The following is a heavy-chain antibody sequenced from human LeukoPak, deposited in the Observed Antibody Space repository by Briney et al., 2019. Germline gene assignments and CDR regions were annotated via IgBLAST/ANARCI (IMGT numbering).Heavy chain of an antibody. CDR3: ARDESRGNLVTAPDY. D-gene: IGHD2-21*02. CDR2: ISSSSSYI. J-gene: IGHJ4*02. Sequence: GGSLRLSCAASGCTFSSYSMNWVREAPGKGVGWVSSISSSSSYIYYADSVKGRFTISRDNAKNSLYLQMNSLRVEDTAVYYCARDESRGNLVTAPDYWGQGTLVTVSS. CDR1: GCTFSSYS. V-gene: IGHV3-21*01.